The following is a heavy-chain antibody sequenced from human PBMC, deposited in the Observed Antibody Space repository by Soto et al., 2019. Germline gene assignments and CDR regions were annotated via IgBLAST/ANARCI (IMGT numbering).Heavy chain of an antibody. Sequence: QVQLVESGGGVVQPGRSLRLSCAASGFTFSSYGMHWVRQAPGKGLEWVAAIRYDGSSKYYADSVKGRFTISRDNSKNTLYVQTNSLRGVDTAVYYCARAQAYCSGGSCYYVGMGWGLDYWGQGTMVTVSS. V-gene: IGHV3-33*01. CDR1: GFTFSSYG. CDR2: IRYDGSSK. D-gene: IGHD2-15*01. J-gene: IGHJ4*02. CDR3: ARAQAYCSGGSCYYVGMGWGLDY.